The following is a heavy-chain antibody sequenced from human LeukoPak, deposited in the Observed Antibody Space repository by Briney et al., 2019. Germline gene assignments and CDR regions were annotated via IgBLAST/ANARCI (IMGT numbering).Heavy chain of an antibody. V-gene: IGHV4-30-4*01. CDR2: IYYSGST. CDR1: GGSISSGSYY. J-gene: IGHJ5*02. Sequence: SETLSLTCTVSGGSISSGSYYWSWIRQPPGKGLEWIGYIYYSGSTYYNPSLKSRVTISVDTSKNQFSLKLSSVTAADTAVYYCARGGMVRGKGPFDPWGQGTLVTVSS. D-gene: IGHD3-10*01. CDR3: ARGGMVRGKGPFDP.